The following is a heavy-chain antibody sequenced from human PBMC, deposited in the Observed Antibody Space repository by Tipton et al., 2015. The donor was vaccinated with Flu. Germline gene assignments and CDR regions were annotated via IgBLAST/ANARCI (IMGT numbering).Heavy chain of an antibody. CDR2: IHRSGNT. D-gene: IGHD4-11*01. V-gene: IGHV4-59*08. CDR1: GGSVSGYY. CDR3: ARRDYSNYVSEPKNWFDP. Sequence: TLSLTCSVSGGSVSGYYWSWIRQPPGKGLEWIGNIHRSGNTYHNPSLKGRLTISVDTSKNQFSLKLSSVTAADTAVYYCARRDYSNYVSEPKNWFDPWGRGTPVTVSS. J-gene: IGHJ5*02.